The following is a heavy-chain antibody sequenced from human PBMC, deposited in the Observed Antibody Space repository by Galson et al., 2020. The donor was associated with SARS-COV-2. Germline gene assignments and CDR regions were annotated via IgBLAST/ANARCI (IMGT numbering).Heavy chain of an antibody. D-gene: IGHD6-19*01. J-gene: IGHJ4*02. CDR2: IYYSGST. Sequence: SETLSLTCTVSGGSISSSSYYWGWIRQPPGKGLEWIGSIYYSGSTYYNPSLKSRVTISVDTSKNQFSLKLSSVTAADTAVYHCASLAVAGTGDFDYWGQGTLVTGSS. V-gene: IGHV4-39*01. CDR1: GGSISSSSYY. CDR3: ASLAVAGTGDFDY.